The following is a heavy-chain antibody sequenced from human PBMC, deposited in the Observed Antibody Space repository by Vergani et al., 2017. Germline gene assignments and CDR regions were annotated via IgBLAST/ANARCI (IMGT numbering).Heavy chain of an antibody. CDR2: IKSDGSIT. J-gene: IGHJ4*02. Sequence: DVHLAESGGGFFQPGGSLRLSCSASGFSFNSYWMHWVRQVPGKGLLWVSRIKSDGSITAYADSVKGRFTISRDNAQNTLYLQMNSLRVEDTAVYYCASDMSLWYWGQGTLVTVSS. V-gene: IGHV3-74*03. CDR3: ASDMSLWY. CDR1: GFSFNSYW. D-gene: IGHD3/OR15-3a*01.